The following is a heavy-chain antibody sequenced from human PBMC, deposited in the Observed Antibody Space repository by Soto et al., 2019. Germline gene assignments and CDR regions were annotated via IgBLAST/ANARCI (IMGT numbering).Heavy chain of an antibody. CDR1: GFTFSSYS. D-gene: IGHD3-22*01. CDR3: AKRNSSGCFDP. CDR2: ISGSGGST. V-gene: IGHV3-23*01. Sequence: PGGSLRLSCGASGFTFSSYSMNWVRQAPGKGLEWVSAISGSGGSTYYADSVKGRFTISRDNSKNTLYLQMNSLRAEDTAVYYCAKRNSSGCFDPWGQGTLVTVS. J-gene: IGHJ5*02.